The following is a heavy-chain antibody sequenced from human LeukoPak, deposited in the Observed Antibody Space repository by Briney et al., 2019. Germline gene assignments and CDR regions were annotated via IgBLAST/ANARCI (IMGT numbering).Heavy chain of an antibody. J-gene: IGHJ4*02. Sequence: GGSLRLSCTASGFTFGDYAMSWVRQAPGKGLEWVGFIRSKAYGGTTEYAASVKGRFTISRDDSKSIAYLQMNSLKTEDTAVYYCTRWTAALDYWGQGTLVTVSS. CDR2: IRSKAYGGTT. D-gene: IGHD3/OR15-3a*01. CDR1: GFTFGDYA. V-gene: IGHV3-49*04. CDR3: TRWTAALDY.